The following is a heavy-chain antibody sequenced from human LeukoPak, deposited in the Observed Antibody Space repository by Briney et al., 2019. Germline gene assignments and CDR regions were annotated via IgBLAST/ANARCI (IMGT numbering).Heavy chain of an antibody. CDR2: INPNSGGT. V-gene: IGHV1-2*02. D-gene: IGHD3-10*01. J-gene: IGHJ4*02. Sequence: ASVKVSCKASGYTFTGYYMHWVRQAPGQGLEWMGWINPNSGGTNYAQKFQGRVTMTRDTSISTAYMELSGLRSDDTAVYYCARSYYGSGLFDYWGQGTLVTVSS. CDR3: ARSYYGSGLFDY. CDR1: GYTFTGYY.